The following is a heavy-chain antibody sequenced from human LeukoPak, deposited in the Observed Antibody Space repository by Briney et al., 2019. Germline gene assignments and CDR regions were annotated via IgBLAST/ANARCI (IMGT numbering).Heavy chain of an antibody. CDR1: GYTLIELS. V-gene: IGHV1-24*01. Sequence: ASVKVSCKVSGYTLIELSMHWVRQAPGKGLEWMGGFDPEDGETIYAQKFQGRVTMTEDTSTDTAYMELSSLRSEDTAVYYCATDPVRSHYYDSSGRGAFDIWGQGTMVTVSS. CDR3: ATDPVRSHYYDSSGRGAFDI. CDR2: FDPEDGET. J-gene: IGHJ3*02. D-gene: IGHD3-22*01.